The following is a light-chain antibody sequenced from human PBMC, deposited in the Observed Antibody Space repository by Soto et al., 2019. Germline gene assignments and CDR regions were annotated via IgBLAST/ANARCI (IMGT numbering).Light chain of an antibody. J-gene: IGLJ3*02. CDR1: SSDIGSYNL. Sequence: QSALTQPASVSGSLGQSISISCTGTSSDIGSYNLVSWYRQYPGKAPKLMILEVSERPSGVSNRFSGSKSGDTASLTISGLQAEDEADYYCCSYAGSGKVVFGGGTQLTVL. V-gene: IGLV2-23*02. CDR3: CSYAGSGKVV. CDR2: EVS.